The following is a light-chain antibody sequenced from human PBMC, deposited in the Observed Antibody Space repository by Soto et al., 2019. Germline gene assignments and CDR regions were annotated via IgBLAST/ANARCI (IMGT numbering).Light chain of an antibody. CDR1: PSVANF. CDR3: QQYSSSPSIN. V-gene: IGKV3-20*01. CDR2: GAF. J-gene: IGKJ5*01. Sequence: EIVLIPSPATLSFSPVERATLSCMASPSVANFVAWYQQKPGQAPRLLIYGAFNRATGIPARFSGSGSGTDFTLTIRRLEPEDFAVYYCQQYSSSPSINCGQGKRRAIK.